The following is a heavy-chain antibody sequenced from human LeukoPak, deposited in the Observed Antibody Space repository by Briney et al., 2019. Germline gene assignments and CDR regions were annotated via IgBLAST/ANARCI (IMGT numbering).Heavy chain of an antibody. D-gene: IGHD6-13*01. CDR2: MNPNSGNT. CDR3: ARVPGTAGNYYGMDV. Sequence: ASVKVSCKASGYTFTSYDINWVRQATGQGLEWMGWMNPNSGNTGYAQKFQGRVTMTRDTSISTAYMELSSLRSEDTAVYYCARVPGTAGNYYGMDVWGQGTTVTVSS. CDR1: GYTFTSYD. V-gene: IGHV1-8*01. J-gene: IGHJ6*02.